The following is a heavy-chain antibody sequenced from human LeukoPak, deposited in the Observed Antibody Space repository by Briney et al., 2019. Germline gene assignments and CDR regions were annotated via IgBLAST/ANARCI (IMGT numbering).Heavy chain of an antibody. CDR3: AKGSSGSRPYYFDY. J-gene: IGHJ4*02. Sequence: GGSLRLSCAASGFTFSSYAMSWVRQAPGEGLEWVSAITDSGGSTYYSDSVRGRFTISRDNSKNTLYLQMNTLRAEDTAIYYCAKGSSGSRPYYFDYWGQGTLVTVSS. D-gene: IGHD3-22*01. V-gene: IGHV3-23*01. CDR1: GFTFSSYA. CDR2: ITDSGGST.